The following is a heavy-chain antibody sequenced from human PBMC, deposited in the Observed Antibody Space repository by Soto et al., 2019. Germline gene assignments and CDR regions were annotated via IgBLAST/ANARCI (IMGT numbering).Heavy chain of an antibody. V-gene: IGHV3-30*18. D-gene: IGHD6-19*01. Sequence: PGPSVILPSAAFGFTLRPDFMHGVRQAPGKGLEWVAVISNDGSNKYYADSVKGRFTLSRDNSKNTLYLQMNSLRAEDTAVYYCAEDRTRAVAGEFDDSDQGTLVTVCS. CDR1: GFTLRPDF. CDR2: ISNDGSNK. CDR3: AEDRTRAVAGEFDD. J-gene: IGHJ4*02.